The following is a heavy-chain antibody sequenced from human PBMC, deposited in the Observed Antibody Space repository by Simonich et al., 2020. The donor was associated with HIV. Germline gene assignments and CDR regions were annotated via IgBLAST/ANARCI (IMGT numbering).Heavy chain of an antibody. CDR3: VRRLAVAGTYWYFDL. D-gene: IGHD6-19*01. CDR2: IYPVDSDT. J-gene: IGHJ2*01. V-gene: IGHV5-51*03. CDR1: GYSFTSYW. Sequence: EVQLVQSGAEVKKPVASLKISCKGSGYSFTSYWIGWVRQMPGKGMEWMGIIYPVDSDTRYSPSFQGQVTISADKSISTAYLQWSSLKASDTAMYYCVRRLAVAGTYWYFDLWGRGTLVTVSS.